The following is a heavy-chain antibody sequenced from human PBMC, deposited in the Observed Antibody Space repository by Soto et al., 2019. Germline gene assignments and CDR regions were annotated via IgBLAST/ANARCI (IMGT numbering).Heavy chain of an antibody. CDR1: GFIFSNSW. Sequence: GGSLRLSCAASGFIFSNSWMTWLRQAPGKGLEWVAHLSPDANTKYYADSVKGRFTISRDNSKNTLYLQMNSLRAEDTAIYYCAKDMDFENWGQGTLVTVSS. CDR3: AKDMDFEN. CDR2: LSPDANTK. V-gene: IGHV3-7*03. D-gene: IGHD3-10*01. J-gene: IGHJ4*02.